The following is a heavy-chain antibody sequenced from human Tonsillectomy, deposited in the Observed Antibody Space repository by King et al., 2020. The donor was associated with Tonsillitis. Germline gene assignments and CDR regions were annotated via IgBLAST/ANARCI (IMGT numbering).Heavy chain of an antibody. CDR1: GVSISSGGYY. D-gene: IGHD3-16*01. CDR3: ARDVVTDAFDI. V-gene: IGHV4-31*03. Sequence: QLQESGPGLVKPSQTLSLTCTVSGVSISSGGYYWSWIRQHPGKGLEWIGYIYYSGSTYYNPSLKSRVAISLDTSKNQFSLRLTSVTAADTAVYYCARDVVTDAFDIWGQGTVVTVSS. CDR2: IYYSGST. J-gene: IGHJ3*02.